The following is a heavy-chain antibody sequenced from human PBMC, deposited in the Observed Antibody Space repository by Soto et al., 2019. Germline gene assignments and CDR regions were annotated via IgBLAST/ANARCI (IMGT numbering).Heavy chain of an antibody. CDR2: ISYDGSNK. CDR3: AIRVVVHHFDY. Sequence: GGSLRLSCAASGFTFSSYGMHWVRQAPGKGLEWVAVISYDGSNKYYADSVKGRFTISRDNSKNTLYLQMNSLRAEDTAVYYCAIRVVVHHFDYWGQGTLVTVSS. CDR1: GFTFSSYG. J-gene: IGHJ4*02. D-gene: IGHD3-22*01. V-gene: IGHV3-30*03.